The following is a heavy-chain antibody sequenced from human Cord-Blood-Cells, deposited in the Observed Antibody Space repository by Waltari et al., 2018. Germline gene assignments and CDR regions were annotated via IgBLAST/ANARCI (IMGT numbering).Heavy chain of an antibody. V-gene: IGHV4-39*01. CDR3: ARQGGGDIVVVPAADDAFDI. Sequence: QLQLQESGPGLVKPSETLSLTCTVSGGSISSSSYYWGWIRQPPGKGLEWIGSIYYSGSTYYNPSLKSRVTISVDTSKNQFSLKLSSVTAADTAVYYCARQGGGDIVVVPAADDAFDIWGQGTMVTVSS. J-gene: IGHJ3*02. CDR2: IYYSGST. D-gene: IGHD2-2*01. CDR1: GGSISSSSYY.